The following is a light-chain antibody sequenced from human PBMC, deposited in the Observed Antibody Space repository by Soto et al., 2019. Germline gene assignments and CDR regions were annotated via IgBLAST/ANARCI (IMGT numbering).Light chain of an antibody. CDR1: QSVSSSF. CDR2: GAS. J-gene: IGKJ5*01. V-gene: IGKV3-20*01. CDR3: QHYVSPPIT. Sequence: EIVLTQSPGTLSLSPGGRATLSCRASQSVSSSFLAWYQQEPGQAPRLLIYGASSRATGIPDRFSGSGSGTDFTLTISRLEPEDFAVYYCQHYVSPPITFGQGTRLEIK.